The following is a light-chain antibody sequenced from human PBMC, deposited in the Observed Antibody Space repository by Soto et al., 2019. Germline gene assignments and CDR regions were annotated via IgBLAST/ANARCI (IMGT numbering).Light chain of an antibody. V-gene: IGKV3-11*01. CDR3: QQRSNWPPTWT. Sequence: EIVLTQSPATLSLSPGERATLSCRASQSVGSYLAWYQHKPGQPPRLLIYDASNRATGIPARFSGSGSGTDFTLTISSPEPEDFAVYYCQQRSNWPPTWTFGQGTKVEIK. CDR1: QSVGSY. J-gene: IGKJ1*01. CDR2: DAS.